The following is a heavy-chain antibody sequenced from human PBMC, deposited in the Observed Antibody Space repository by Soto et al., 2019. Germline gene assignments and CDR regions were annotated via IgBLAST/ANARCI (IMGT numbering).Heavy chain of an antibody. D-gene: IGHD4-4*01. V-gene: IGHV4-31*03. CDR1: GGSISSGGYY. CDR2: IYYGGST. Sequence: QVQLQESGPGLLKPSQTLSLTCTVSGGSISSGGYYWSWIRQHPGKGLEWIGYIYYGGSTYYNPSLKSRVTISIDTSKNQFSLKLSSVTAANTAVYYCARRYSNSGDGFDYWGQGTLVTVSS. CDR3: ARRYSNSGDGFDY. J-gene: IGHJ4*02.